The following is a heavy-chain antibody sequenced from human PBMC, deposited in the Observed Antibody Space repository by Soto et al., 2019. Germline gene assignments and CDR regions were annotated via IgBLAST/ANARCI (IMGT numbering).Heavy chain of an antibody. J-gene: IGHJ5*02. Sequence: QVQLVESGGGVVQPGGSLTLSCGASGFTFRNHALHWVRQAPGKGREWVAVTSFDGSTKFYADSVKGRFTISRDNSNNPLFLHMNSLRGEDTALYYCARDIEARVLIFGVVVVGKFDHWGLGTLVAVSS. CDR3: ARDIEARVLIFGVVVVGKFDH. CDR1: GFTFRNHA. V-gene: IGHV3-30*04. D-gene: IGHD3-3*02. CDR2: TSFDGSTK.